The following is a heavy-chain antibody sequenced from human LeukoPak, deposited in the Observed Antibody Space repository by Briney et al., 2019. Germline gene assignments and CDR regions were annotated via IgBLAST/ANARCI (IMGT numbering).Heavy chain of an antibody. CDR2: IKQDGSEK. Sequence: GGSLRLSCAASGFTFSSYWMSWVRQAPGKGLEWVANIKQDGSEKYYVDSVKGRFTISRDNTKNPLYLQMNSLRAEDTAVYYCARARRGGGVGYYYGMDVWGQGTTVTVSS. V-gene: IGHV3-7*01. J-gene: IGHJ6*02. D-gene: IGHD2-8*02. CDR1: GFTFSSYW. CDR3: ARARRGGGVGYYYGMDV.